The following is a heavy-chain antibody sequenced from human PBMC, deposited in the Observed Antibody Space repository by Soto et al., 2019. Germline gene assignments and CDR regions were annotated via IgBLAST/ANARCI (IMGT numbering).Heavy chain of an antibody. CDR2: MNPNSGNT. J-gene: IGHJ4*02. Sequence: ASVTVSCKDSGYTFTSYDINWVRQATGQGLEWMGWMNPNSGNTGYAQKFQGRVTMTRNTSISTAYMELSSLRSEDTAVYYCARWVGYCSGGSCFPPDYWGQGTLVTVS. D-gene: IGHD2-15*01. CDR1: GYTFTSYD. V-gene: IGHV1-8*01. CDR3: ARWVGYCSGGSCFPPDY.